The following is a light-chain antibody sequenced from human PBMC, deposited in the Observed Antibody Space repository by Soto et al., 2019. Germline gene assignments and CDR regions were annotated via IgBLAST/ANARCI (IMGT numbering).Light chain of an antibody. Sequence: QSVLTQPPSVSGTPGHKVSISCSGSTSNLGGNTVNWYQQLPGTAPKLLIYTNNQRPSGVPGRFSGSKSGTSASLAISGLRSEDEADFYCAAWDDSLNAVVFGGGTKLTVL. V-gene: IGLV1-44*01. CDR3: AAWDDSLNAVV. J-gene: IGLJ2*01. CDR1: TSNLGGNT. CDR2: TNN.